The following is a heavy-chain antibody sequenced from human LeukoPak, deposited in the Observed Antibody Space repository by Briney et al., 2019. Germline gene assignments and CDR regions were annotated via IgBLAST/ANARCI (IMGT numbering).Heavy chain of an antibody. V-gene: IGHV3-7*01. CDR3: ARESLVSGTTRGNYYYYGMDV. J-gene: IGHJ6*02. CDR2: IKQDGTEK. D-gene: IGHD1-7*01. CDR1: GFTFSSYW. Sequence: PGGSLRLSCAASGFTFSSYWMSWVRLAPGKGLEWVANIKQDGTEKYYVDSVKGRFTISRDNAKNSLYLQMNSLRAEDTAVYFCARESLVSGTTRGNYYYYGMDVWGQGSTVTVSS.